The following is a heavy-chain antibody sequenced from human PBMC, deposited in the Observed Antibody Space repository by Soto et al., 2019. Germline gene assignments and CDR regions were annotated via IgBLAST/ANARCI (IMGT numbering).Heavy chain of an antibody. CDR2: ISTSGNT. CDR1: GVSMRNSY. V-gene: IGHV4-4*07. J-gene: IGHJ3*01. Sequence: QVQLEESGPGLVKPSETLSLICSVSGVSMRNSYWTWIRQSAGKGLEWIGRISTSGNTNYNPSLKSRVTISVDTSKNQFSLQLNSVTAADTAVYYCAKGDSTTYGDSFDVWGQGALVSVSP. D-gene: IGHD2-2*01. CDR3: AKGDSTTYGDSFDV.